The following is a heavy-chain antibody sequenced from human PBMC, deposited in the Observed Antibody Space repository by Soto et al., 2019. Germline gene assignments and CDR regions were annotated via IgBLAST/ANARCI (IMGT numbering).Heavy chain of an antibody. CDR2: ISYDGSNK. Sequence: PGGSLRLSCAASGFTFSSYAMHWVRQAPGKGLEWVAVISYDGSNKYYADSVKGRFTISRDNSKNTLYLQMNSLRAEDTAVYYCARETGGYDSSGYHFDYWGQGTLVTV. CDR1: GFTFSSYA. J-gene: IGHJ4*02. V-gene: IGHV3-30-3*01. D-gene: IGHD3-22*01. CDR3: ARETGGYDSSGYHFDY.